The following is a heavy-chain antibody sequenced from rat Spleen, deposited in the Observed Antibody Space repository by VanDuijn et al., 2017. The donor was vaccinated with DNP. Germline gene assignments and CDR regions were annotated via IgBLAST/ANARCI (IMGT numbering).Heavy chain of an antibody. D-gene: IGHD1-5*01. Sequence: EVQLVESGGGLVQPGRSLKLSCAASGFTFSDYYMAWVRQAPTKGLEWVASISYDGGSTYYRDSVKGRFTISRDNAKSSLYLQMDSLRSEDTATYYCARHNNGSSGVMDAWGQGASVTVSS. J-gene: IGHJ4*01. V-gene: IGHV5-20*01. CDR2: ISYDGGST. CDR1: GFTFSDYY. CDR3: ARHNNGSSGVMDA.